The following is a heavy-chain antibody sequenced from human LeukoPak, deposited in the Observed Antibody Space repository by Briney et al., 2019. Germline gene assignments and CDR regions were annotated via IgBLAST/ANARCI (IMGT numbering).Heavy chain of an antibody. V-gene: IGHV3-48*03. CDR3: ARDRPPIEPYYMDV. Sequence: GGSLRLSCAASGFTFSSYEMNWVRQAPGKGLEWVSYISSSGSTIYYADSVKGRFTISRDNAKNSLYLQMKSLRAEDTAVYYCARDRPPIEPYYMDVWGKGTTVTVSS. CDR1: GFTFSSYE. J-gene: IGHJ6*03. D-gene: IGHD2-21*01. CDR2: ISSSGSTI.